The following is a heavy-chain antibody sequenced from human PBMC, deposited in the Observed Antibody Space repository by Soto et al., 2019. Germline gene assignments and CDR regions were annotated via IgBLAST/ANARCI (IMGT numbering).Heavy chain of an antibody. CDR1: GGSISSYY. V-gene: IGHV4-59*08. D-gene: IGHD3-3*01. Sequence: QVQLQESGPGLVKPSETLSLTCTVSGGSISSYYWSWIRQPPGKGLEWIGYIYYSGSTNYNPSLTSRVTISVDTSKNQFSLKLSSVSAADTAVYYCARQGGDFWSGYYTLSWFDPWGQGTLVTVSS. CDR2: IYYSGST. CDR3: ARQGGDFWSGYYTLSWFDP. J-gene: IGHJ5*02.